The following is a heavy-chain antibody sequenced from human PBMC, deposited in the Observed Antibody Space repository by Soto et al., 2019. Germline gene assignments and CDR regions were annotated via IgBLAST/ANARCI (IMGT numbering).Heavy chain of an antibody. Sequence: ASVKVSCTASGYTNTSYGISCVRQAPGQGLEWMGWISAYNGNTNYAQKLQGRVTMTTDTSTSTAYMELRSLRSDDTAVYYCARDRGMYSSSWYIAYYWGQGTLVTVSS. CDR3: ARDRGMYSSSWYIAYY. D-gene: IGHD6-13*01. CDR2: ISAYNGNT. CDR1: GYTNTSYG. J-gene: IGHJ4*02. V-gene: IGHV1-18*01.